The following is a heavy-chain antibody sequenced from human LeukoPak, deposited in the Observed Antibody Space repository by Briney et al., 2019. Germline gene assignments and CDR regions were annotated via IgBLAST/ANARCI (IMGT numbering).Heavy chain of an antibody. CDR1: GGSISSSSYY. D-gene: IGHD6-13*01. V-gene: IGHV4-39*07. CDR2: IYYSGST. J-gene: IGHJ4*02. CDR3: ARGTIAAAAIFDY. Sequence: PSETLSLTCTVSGGSISSSSYYWGWIRQPPGKGLEWIGSIYYSGSTYYNPSLKSRVTISVDTSKNQFSLKLSSVTAADTAVYYCARGTIAAAAIFDYWGQGTLVTVSS.